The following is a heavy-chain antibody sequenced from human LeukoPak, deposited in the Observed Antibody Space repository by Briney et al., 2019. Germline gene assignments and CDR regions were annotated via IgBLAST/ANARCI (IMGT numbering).Heavy chain of an antibody. CDR2: ISGSGGST. CDR1: GFTFSSYA. J-gene: IGHJ4*02. Sequence: GGSLRLSCAAPGFTFSSYAMSWVRQAPGKGLEWVSAISGSGGSTYYADSVKGRFTISRDNSKNTLYLQMNSLRAEDTAVYYCARDKWDYYDSSGYFDYWGQGTLVTVSS. V-gene: IGHV3-23*01. D-gene: IGHD3-22*01. CDR3: ARDKWDYYDSSGYFDY.